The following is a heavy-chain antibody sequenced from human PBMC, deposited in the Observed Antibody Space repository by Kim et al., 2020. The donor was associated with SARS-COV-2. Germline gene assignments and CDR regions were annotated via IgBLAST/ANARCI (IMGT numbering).Heavy chain of an antibody. Sequence: GGSLRLSCAASGFTFSDYYMSWIRQAPGKGLEWVSYISSSSYTNYADSVKGRFTIYRDNAKNSLYLQMNSLRAEDTAVYYCARVGYDYVWGSYRDYYYYYGMGVWGQGTTVTVSS. D-gene: IGHD3-16*02. CDR3: ARVGYDYVWGSYRDYYYYYGMGV. CDR1: GFTFSDYY. V-gene: IGHV3-11*05. CDR2: ISSSSYT. J-gene: IGHJ6*02.